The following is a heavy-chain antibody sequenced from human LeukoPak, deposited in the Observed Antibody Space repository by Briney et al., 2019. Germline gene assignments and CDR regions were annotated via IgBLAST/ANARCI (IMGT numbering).Heavy chain of an antibody. D-gene: IGHD3-3*01. CDR1: GYTFIGYY. CDR2: INPNSGGT. J-gene: IGHJ6*03. CDR3: ARDAIFGVVISYYYYYMDV. Sequence: ASVKVSCKASGYTFIGYYMHWVRQAPGQGLEWMGWINPNSGGTNYAQKFQGRVTMTRDTSISTAYMELSRLRSDDTAVYYCARDAIFGVVISYYYYYMDVWGKGTTVTVSS. V-gene: IGHV1-2*02.